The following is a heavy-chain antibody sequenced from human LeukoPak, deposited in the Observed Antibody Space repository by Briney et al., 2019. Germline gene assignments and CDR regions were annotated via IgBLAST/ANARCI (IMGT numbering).Heavy chain of an antibody. J-gene: IGHJ5*02. CDR3: ARDGAAAGTGFDP. CDR1: GGSISSSSYY. V-gene: IGHV4-39*07. Sequence: PSETLSLTCTVSGGSISSSSYYWGWIRQPPGKGLEWIGSIYYSGSTYYNPSLKSRVTISVDTSKNQFSLKLSSVTAADTAVYYCARDGAAAGTGFDPWGQGTLVTVSS. D-gene: IGHD6-13*01. CDR2: IYYSGST.